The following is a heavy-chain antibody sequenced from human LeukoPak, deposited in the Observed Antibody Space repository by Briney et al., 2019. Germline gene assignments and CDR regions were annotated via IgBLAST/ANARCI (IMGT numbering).Heavy chain of an antibody. D-gene: IGHD5-24*01. CDR1: GYTFTGYY. CDR2: INPNSGGT. CDR3: ARERWLQFRSANHDAFDI. J-gene: IGHJ3*02. V-gene: IGHV1-2*02. Sequence: ASVKVSCKASGYTFTGYYMHWVRQAPGQGLEWMGWINPNSGGTNYAQKFQGRVTMTRDTSISTAYMELSRLRSDDTAVYYCARERWLQFRSANHDAFDIWGQGTMVTVSS.